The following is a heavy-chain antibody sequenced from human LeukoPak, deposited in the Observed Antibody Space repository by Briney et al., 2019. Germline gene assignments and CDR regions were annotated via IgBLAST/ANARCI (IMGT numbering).Heavy chain of an antibody. D-gene: IGHD6-13*01. V-gene: IGHV3-13*01. CDR2: IGTAGDT. Sequence: GGSLRLSCAASGFTFSSYDMHWVRQATGKGLEWVSAIGTAGDTYYPGSVKGRFTISRENAKNSLYLQMNSLRAGDTAVYYCARGYSSSWYDYWGQGTLVTVSS. CDR1: GFTFSSYD. J-gene: IGHJ4*02. CDR3: ARGYSSSWYDY.